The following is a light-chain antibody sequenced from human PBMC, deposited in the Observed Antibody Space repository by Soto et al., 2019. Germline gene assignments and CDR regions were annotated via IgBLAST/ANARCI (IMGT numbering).Light chain of an antibody. V-gene: IGLV2-14*01. CDR3: FSFTTTSTHV. CDR2: EVN. J-gene: IGLJ1*01. CDR1: STDICAYNY. Sequence: AAQGRAVTICCSGTSTDICAYNYVSWFQQHPGKAPKLMISEVNNRPSGVSNRFSGSKSGNTAYLTISGLQVEDEAEYFCFSFTTTSTHVFGNGTKVTVL.